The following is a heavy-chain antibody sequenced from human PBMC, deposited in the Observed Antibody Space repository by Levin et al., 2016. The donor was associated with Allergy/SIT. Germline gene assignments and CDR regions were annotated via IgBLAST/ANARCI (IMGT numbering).Heavy chain of an antibody. Sequence: FTISRDNSKNTLYLQMNSLRAEDTAIYYCVSEMATWEFDYWGQGTLVTVSS. V-gene: IGHV3-30*07. J-gene: IGHJ4*02. CDR3: VSEMATWEFDY. D-gene: IGHD5-24*01.